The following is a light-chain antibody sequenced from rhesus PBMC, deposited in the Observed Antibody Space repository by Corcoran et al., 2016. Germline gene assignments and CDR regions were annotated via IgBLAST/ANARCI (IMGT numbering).Light chain of an antibody. V-gene: IGKV1-33*02. CDR1: QGITNW. CDR2: AAS. CDR3: QQHNSNPYS. Sequence: DIQMTQSPSSLSASVGDRVTITCQASQGITNWLAWYKQKPGKAPKLLFYAASSLQSGVPSRFSGSGSGTEFTLTISSLQPEDFATYYCQQHNSNPYSFGQGTKVEIK. J-gene: IGKJ2*01.